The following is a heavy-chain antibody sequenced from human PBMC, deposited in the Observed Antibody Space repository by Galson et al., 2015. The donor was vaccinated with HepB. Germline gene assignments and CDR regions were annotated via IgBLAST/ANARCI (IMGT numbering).Heavy chain of an antibody. V-gene: IGHV4-4*02. CDR1: GGSISSSNW. J-gene: IGHJ4*02. CDR2: IYHSGST. Sequence: SETLSLTCAVSGGSISSSNWWSWVRQPPGKGLEWIGEIYHSGSTNYNPSLKSRVTISVDKSKNQFSLKLGSVTAADTAVYYCARDPTYYDSSLGFDYWGQGTLVTVSS. CDR3: ARDPTYYDSSLGFDY. D-gene: IGHD3-22*01.